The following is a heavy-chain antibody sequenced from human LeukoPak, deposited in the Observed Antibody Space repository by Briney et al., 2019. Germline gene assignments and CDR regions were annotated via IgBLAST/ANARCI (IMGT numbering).Heavy chain of an antibody. Sequence: GESLRISCQGSGYSFSSYWIHWVRQMPGKGLESMGIIHPGNSENTYSPSFQGRVTISADKSISTAYLQWSSLKASDTAMYYCARLTPGSVVNYFDYWGQGTLVTVSS. D-gene: IGHD3-22*01. CDR1: GYSFSSYW. J-gene: IGHJ4*02. V-gene: IGHV5-51*01. CDR2: IHPGNSEN. CDR3: ARLTPGSVVNYFDY.